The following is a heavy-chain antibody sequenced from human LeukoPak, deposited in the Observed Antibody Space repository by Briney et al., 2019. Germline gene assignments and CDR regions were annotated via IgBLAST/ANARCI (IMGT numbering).Heavy chain of an antibody. CDR2: ISGSGGST. J-gene: IGHJ4*02. Sequence: GGSLRLSCAASGFTVSNNYMSWVRQAPGKGLEWVSAISGSGGSTYYADSVKGRFTISRDNSKNTLYLQMNSLRAEDTAVYYCAKDMAYYYGSGPGGDYFDYWGQGTLVTVSS. V-gene: IGHV3-23*01. CDR3: AKDMAYYYGSGPGGDYFDY. D-gene: IGHD3-10*01. CDR1: GFTVSNNY.